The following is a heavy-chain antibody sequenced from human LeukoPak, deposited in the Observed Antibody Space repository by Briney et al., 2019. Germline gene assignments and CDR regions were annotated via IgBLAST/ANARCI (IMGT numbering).Heavy chain of an antibody. CDR2: IYHSGST. V-gene: IGHV4-30-2*01. J-gene: IGHJ4*02. Sequence: PSETLSLTCAVSGGSISSGGYPWSWIRQPPGKGLEWIGYIYHSGSTYCNPSLKSRVTISVDRSKNQFSLKLSSVTAADTAVYYCARGRRGAFDYWGQGTLVTVSS. CDR1: GGSISSGGYP. CDR3: ARGRRGAFDY. D-gene: IGHD1-26*01.